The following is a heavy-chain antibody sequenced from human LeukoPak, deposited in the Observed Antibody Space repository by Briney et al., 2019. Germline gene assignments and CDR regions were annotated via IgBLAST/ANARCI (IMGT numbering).Heavy chain of an antibody. V-gene: IGHV3-23*01. CDR3: AKAGNSSWYFDY. J-gene: IGHJ4*02. Sequence: GGSLRLSCATSGFTFSSYAMSWVRQAPGKGLEWVSAISGSGGSTYYADSVKGRFTISRDNSKNTLYLQMNSLRAEDTAVYYCAKAGNSSWYFDYWGQGTLVTVSS. D-gene: IGHD6-13*01. CDR1: GFTFSSYA. CDR2: ISGSGGST.